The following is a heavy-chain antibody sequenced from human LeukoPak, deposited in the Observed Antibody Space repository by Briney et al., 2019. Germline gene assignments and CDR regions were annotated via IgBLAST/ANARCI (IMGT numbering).Heavy chain of an antibody. J-gene: IGHJ4*02. D-gene: IGHD3-22*01. Sequence: GGSLRLSCAASGFTFSSYAMSWVRQAPGKGLEWVSAISGSGGSTYYADSVKGRFTISRDNSENTLYLQMNSLRAEDTAVYYCAKDLLGYYYDSSGYYSIPGDYWGQGTLVTVSS. CDR2: ISGSGGST. V-gene: IGHV3-23*01. CDR1: GFTFSSYA. CDR3: AKDLLGYYYDSSGYYSIPGDY.